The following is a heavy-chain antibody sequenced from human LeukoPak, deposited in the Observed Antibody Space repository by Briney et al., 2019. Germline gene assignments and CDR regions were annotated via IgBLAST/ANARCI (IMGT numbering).Heavy chain of an antibody. J-gene: IGHJ4*02. V-gene: IGHV4-59*08. D-gene: IGHD5-12*01. CDR3: AVAEGYYFDY. CDR2: IYYSGST. Sequence: SETLSLTCTVSGGSISSYYWSWIRQPPGKGLEWIGYIYYSGSTNYNPSLKSRVTISVDTSKNQFSLKLSSVTAADTAVYYCAVAEGYYFDYWGQGTLVTVSS. CDR1: GGSISSYY.